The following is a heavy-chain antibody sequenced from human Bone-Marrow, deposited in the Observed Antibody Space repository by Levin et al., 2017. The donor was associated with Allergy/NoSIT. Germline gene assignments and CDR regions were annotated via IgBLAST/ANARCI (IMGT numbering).Heavy chain of an antibody. V-gene: IGHV4-30-2*01. CDR3: ARDRPGDFYSMDV. CDR1: GGSLKSGPYS. J-gene: IGHJ6*02. CDR2: IYHSGST. Sequence: PSETLSLTCAVSGGSLKSGPYSWSWIRQPPGKGLEWIGYIYHSGSTYYNPSLKSRVTISVDRSKNQFSLKLTSVTAADTAVYYCARDRPGDFYSMDVWGQGTTVTVSS.